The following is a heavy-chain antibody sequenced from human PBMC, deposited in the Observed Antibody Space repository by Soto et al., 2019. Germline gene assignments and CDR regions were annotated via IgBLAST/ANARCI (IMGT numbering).Heavy chain of an antibody. J-gene: IGHJ4*02. D-gene: IGHD1-26*01. CDR2: ISGSGGST. CDR3: AKTPIHPRSGSYYVIPGDYFDY. V-gene: IGHV3-23*01. CDR1: GFTFSSYA. Sequence: GGSLRLSCAASGFTFSSYAMSWVRQAPGKGLEWVSAISGSGGSTYYADSVKGRFTISRDNSKNTLYLQMNSLRAEDTAVYYCAKTPIHPRSGSYYVIPGDYFDYWGQGTLVTVSS.